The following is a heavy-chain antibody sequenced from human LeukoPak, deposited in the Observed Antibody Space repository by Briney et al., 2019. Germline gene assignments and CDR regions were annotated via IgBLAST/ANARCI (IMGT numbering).Heavy chain of an antibody. CDR1: GGSFIGYY. V-gene: IGHV4-34*01. D-gene: IGHD2-2*01. CDR2: INHSGST. Sequence: SETLSLTCAVYGGSFIGYYWSWIRQPPGKGLEWIGEINHSGSTNYNPSLKSRVTISVDTSKNQFSLKLSSVTAADTAVYYCARYGPAAIAYWFDPWGQGTLVTVSS. J-gene: IGHJ5*02. CDR3: ARYGPAAIAYWFDP.